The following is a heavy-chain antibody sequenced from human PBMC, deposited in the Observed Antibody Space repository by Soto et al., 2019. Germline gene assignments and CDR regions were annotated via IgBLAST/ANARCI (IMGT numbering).Heavy chain of an antibody. J-gene: IGHJ4*02. CDR2: ISYDGSNK. Sequence: GGSLRLSCAASGFTFSSYAMSWVRQAPGKGLEWVAVISYDGSNKYYADSVKGRFTISRDNSKNTLYLQMNSLRAEDTAVYYCAKDLVRVAARPTFFDYWGQGTLVTVSS. CDR1: GFTFSSYA. D-gene: IGHD6-6*01. V-gene: IGHV3-30*18. CDR3: AKDLVRVAARPTFFDY.